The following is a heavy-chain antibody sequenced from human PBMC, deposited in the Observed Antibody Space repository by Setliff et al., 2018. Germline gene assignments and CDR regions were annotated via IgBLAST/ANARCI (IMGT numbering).Heavy chain of an antibody. V-gene: IGHV4-38-2*02. Sequence: PSETLSLTCTVSGYSISSGYYWGWIRQPPGKGLEWIGSIYHSGSTYYNPSLKSRVTISVDTSKNQFSLKLSSVTAADTAVYYCARESRATNNFWSGYYSTDAFDIWGQGTMVTVSS. D-gene: IGHD3-3*01. CDR2: IYHSGST. CDR3: ARESRATNNFWSGYYSTDAFDI. J-gene: IGHJ3*02. CDR1: GYSISSGYY.